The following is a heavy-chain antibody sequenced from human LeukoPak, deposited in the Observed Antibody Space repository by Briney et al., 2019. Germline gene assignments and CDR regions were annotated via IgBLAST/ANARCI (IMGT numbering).Heavy chain of an antibody. J-gene: IGHJ3*02. D-gene: IGHD1-26*01. V-gene: IGHV7-4-1*02. Sequence: GASVMVSCKASGYTFTSYAMNWVRQAPGQGLEWMGWINTNTGNPTYAQGFTGQFVFSLDTSVSTAYLQISSLKAEDTAVYYCAAKYSGSYHAFDIWGQGTMVTVSS. CDR3: AAKYSGSYHAFDI. CDR2: INTNTGNP. CDR1: GYTFTSYA.